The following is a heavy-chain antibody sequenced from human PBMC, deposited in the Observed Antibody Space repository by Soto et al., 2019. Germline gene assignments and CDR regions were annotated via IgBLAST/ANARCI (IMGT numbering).Heavy chain of an antibody. CDR3: ARVPHCSSTSCYSLRSYYYYYGMDV. Sequence: PSETLSLTCAVYGGSSSGNYWSWIRQPPGKGLEWVGEINHSGSTNYNPSLKSRVTISVDSSKNQFSLKLSSVTAADTAVYYCARVPHCSSTSCYSLRSYYYYYGMDVWCQGTTVTVSS. D-gene: IGHD2-2*02. J-gene: IGHJ6*02. V-gene: IGHV4-34*01. CDR1: GGSSSGNY. CDR2: INHSGST.